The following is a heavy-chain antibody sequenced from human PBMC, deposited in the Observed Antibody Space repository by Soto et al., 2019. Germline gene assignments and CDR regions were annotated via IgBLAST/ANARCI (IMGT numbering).Heavy chain of an antibody. Sequence: EVQLLESGGALVQPGGSLRLSCAASGFTFSSYAMSWVRQAPGKGLEWVSAISGRGGSTNYADSVKGRFTVSRDNSKNRLYLQMNSLRAEYMAIDYCAKDHYVDDATYFDSWGQGTLVTVSS. V-gene: IGHV3-23*01. J-gene: IGHJ4*02. CDR3: AKDHYVDDATYFDS. CDR2: ISGRGGST. CDR1: GFTFSSYA. D-gene: IGHD4-17*01.